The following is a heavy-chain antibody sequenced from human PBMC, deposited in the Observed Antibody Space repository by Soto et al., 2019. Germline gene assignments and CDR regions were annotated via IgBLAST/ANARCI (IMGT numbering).Heavy chain of an antibody. Sequence: SETLSLTCTVSGVSISSYYWSWIRQPPGKGLEWIGYIYYRGSTNYNPSLKSRVTIPVDTSKNQFSLKLSSVTAADTAVYYCAREGVSSSWYNYYAMDVWGQGTPVTVSS. D-gene: IGHD6-13*01. CDR1: GVSISSYY. CDR3: AREGVSSSWYNYYAMDV. CDR2: IYYRGST. J-gene: IGHJ6*02. V-gene: IGHV4-59*01.